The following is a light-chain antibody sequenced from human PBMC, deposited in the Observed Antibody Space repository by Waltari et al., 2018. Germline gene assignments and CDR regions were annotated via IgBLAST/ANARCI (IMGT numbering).Light chain of an antibody. Sequence: QSALTQSASVSGSPGQSITIPSPGTSSDIGGYTYVSWYQQHPGKAPKLMTHDVSKRPSGVSNRFSGSKSGNTASLTISGLQAEDEADYYCSSYTSTNTWVFGGGTKLTVL. V-gene: IGLV2-14*01. CDR2: DVS. CDR1: SSDIGGYTY. CDR3: SSYTSTNTWV. J-gene: IGLJ3*02.